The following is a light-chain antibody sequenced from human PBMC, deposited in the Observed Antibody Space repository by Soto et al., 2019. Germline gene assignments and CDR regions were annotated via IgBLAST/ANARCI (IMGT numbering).Light chain of an antibody. J-gene: IGLJ1*01. CDR2: EVS. Sequence: QSALTQPASVSGSPGQSITISCTGTSSDVYAYNYVSWYQQYPGKAPKLMIYEVSNRASGVSNRFSGSKSGNTASLTISGLQTEDEADYYCSSYTTSRTLVFGTGTKLTVL. CDR1: SSDVYAYNY. CDR3: SSYTTSRTLV. V-gene: IGLV2-14*01.